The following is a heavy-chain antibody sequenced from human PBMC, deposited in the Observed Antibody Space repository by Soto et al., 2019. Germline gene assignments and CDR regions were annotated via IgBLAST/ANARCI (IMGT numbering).Heavy chain of an antibody. D-gene: IGHD2-15*01. CDR3: ARGWYGDY. Sequence: QVHLVQSGAEVKKPGASVKVSCKGSGYTFTSYGITWVRQAPGQGLEWMGWISAHKGNTDYAQKLQGRVTVTRDTSTSTAYMELRRLRSDDTAVYYCARGWYGDYWGQGALVTVSS. CDR2: ISAHKGNT. J-gene: IGHJ4*02. V-gene: IGHV1-18*01. CDR1: GYTFTSYG.